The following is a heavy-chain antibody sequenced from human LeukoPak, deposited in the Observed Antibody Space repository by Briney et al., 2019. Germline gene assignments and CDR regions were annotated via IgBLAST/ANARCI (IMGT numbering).Heavy chain of an antibody. Sequence: PGGSLRLSCAASGFTFSSYSMNWVRQAPGKGLEWVSSISSSSSYIYYADSVKGRFTISRDNAKDSLYLQMNSLRAEDTAVYYCARGTIAAAGLIDYWGQGTLVTVSS. V-gene: IGHV3-21*01. J-gene: IGHJ4*02. CDR2: ISSSSSYI. D-gene: IGHD6-13*01. CDR1: GFTFSSYS. CDR3: ARGTIAAAGLIDY.